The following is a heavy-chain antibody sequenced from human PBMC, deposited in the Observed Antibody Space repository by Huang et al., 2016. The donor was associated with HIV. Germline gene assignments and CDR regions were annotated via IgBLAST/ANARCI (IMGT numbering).Heavy chain of an antibody. Sequence: QLQLQESGPGLVKPSETLSLTCTVSGGSISSSRYYWGWLRQPPGKGLEWIGSMYYSGSTYDKPSLKSRITISVDTSKNQFSLKLSSVTAADTAVYYCARQGYDFWSGYYKGPDDAFDIWGQGTVVTVSS. CDR3: ARQGYDFWSGYYKGPDDAFDI. CDR1: GGSISSSRYY. CDR2: MYYSGST. D-gene: IGHD3-3*01. J-gene: IGHJ3*02. V-gene: IGHV4-39*01.